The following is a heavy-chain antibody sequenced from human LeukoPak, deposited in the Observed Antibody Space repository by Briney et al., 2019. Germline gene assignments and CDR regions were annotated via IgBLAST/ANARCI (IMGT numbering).Heavy chain of an antibody. CDR3: ARPVPSRLGWFDP. D-gene: IGHD1-1*01. J-gene: IGHJ5*02. V-gene: IGHV4-39*01. Sequence: SETLSLTCTVSGGSISSSPYYWGWIRQPPGKGLEWIGTIYYSGSTYYNPSLKSRVTIPVDTSKNQFSLKLTSVTAADTAVYYCARPVPSRLGWFDPWGQGTLVTVSS. CDR2: IYYSGST. CDR1: GGSISSSPYY.